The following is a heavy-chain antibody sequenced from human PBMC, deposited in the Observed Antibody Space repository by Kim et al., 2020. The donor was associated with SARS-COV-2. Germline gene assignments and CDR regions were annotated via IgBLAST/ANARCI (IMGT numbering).Heavy chain of an antibody. Sequence: SVKVSCKASGGTFSSYAISWVRQAPGQGLEWMGRIIPILGIANYAQKFQGRVTITADKSTSTAYMELSSLRSEDTAVYYCARDPIPMVRGAEYYFDYWGQGTLVTVSS. J-gene: IGHJ4*02. CDR3: ARDPIPMVRGAEYYFDY. CDR2: IIPILGIA. CDR1: GGTFSSYA. D-gene: IGHD3-10*01. V-gene: IGHV1-69*04.